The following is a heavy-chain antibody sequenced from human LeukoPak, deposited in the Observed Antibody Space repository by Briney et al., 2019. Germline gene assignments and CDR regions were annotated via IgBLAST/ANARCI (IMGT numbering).Heavy chain of an antibody. V-gene: IGHV3-7*05. Sequence: GGSLRLSCAASGFTFSNYWMSWVRQAPGRGLEWVANIKEDGSEKHYVDAVKGRFTISRDNAKKSLYLQMNSLRAEDTAVYYCARDRPSGSYDYWGQGTLVTVSS. CDR3: ARDRPSGSYDY. CDR2: IKEDGSEK. D-gene: IGHD1-26*01. CDR1: GFTFSNYW. J-gene: IGHJ4*02.